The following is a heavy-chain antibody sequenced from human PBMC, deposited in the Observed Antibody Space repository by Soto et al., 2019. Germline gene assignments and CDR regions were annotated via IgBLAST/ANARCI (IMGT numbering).Heavy chain of an antibody. CDR2: INPNSGGT. CDR3: ARDMSGYDLTDY. CDR1: GYTFTGYY. V-gene: IGHV1-2*02. Sequence: QVQLVQSGAEVKKPGASVKVSCKASGYTFTGYYMHWVRQAPGQGLEWMGWINPNSGGTNYAQKFQGRVNMARDTSISTAYMELSRLRSDDTGVYYCARDMSGYDLTDYWGQGTLVTVSS. D-gene: IGHD5-12*01. J-gene: IGHJ4*02.